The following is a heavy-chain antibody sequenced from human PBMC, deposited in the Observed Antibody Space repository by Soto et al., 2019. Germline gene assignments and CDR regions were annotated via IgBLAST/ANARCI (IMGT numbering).Heavy chain of an antibody. D-gene: IGHD2-2*01. V-gene: IGHV4-39*02. J-gene: IGHJ6*02. Sequence: SDILYLTFTVSGCSVIGNRYSCGWIPLSPGKGQEWIGTISSTDNTYYNPSLLSRVTISVDTSMNDFSIRLRSVTDSDTAFYYCARXXXXXXXTSXXXXXXMXXWGXGTTVT. CDR3: ARXXXXXXXTSXXXXXXMXX. CDR1: GCSVIGNRYS. CDR2: ISSTDNT.